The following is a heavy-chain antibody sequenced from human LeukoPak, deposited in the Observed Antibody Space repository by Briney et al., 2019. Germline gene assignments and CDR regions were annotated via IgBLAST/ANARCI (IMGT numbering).Heavy chain of an antibody. CDR2: IYSGGST. CDR3: AKSGAVAGPFDY. CDR1: GFTFSSYA. J-gene: IGHJ4*02. V-gene: IGHV3-NL1*01. D-gene: IGHD6-19*01. Sequence: GGSLRLSCAASGFTFSSYAMHWVRQAPGKGLEWVSVIYSGGSTYYADSVKGRFTISRDNSKNTLYLQMNSLRAEDTAVYYCAKSGAVAGPFDYWGQGTLVTVSS.